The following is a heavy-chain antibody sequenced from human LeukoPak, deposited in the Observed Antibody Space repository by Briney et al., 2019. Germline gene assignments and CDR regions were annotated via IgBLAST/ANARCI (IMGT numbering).Heavy chain of an antibody. V-gene: IGHV1-69*06. Sequence: ASVKVSCKASGGTFSSYAISWVRQAPGQGLEWMGGIIPIFGTANYAQKFQGRVTITADKSTSTAYMELISLRSEDTAVYYCARVHHYFDIAFDYWGQGTLVTVSS. CDR2: IIPIFGTA. J-gene: IGHJ4*02. CDR1: GGTFSSYA. CDR3: ARVHHYFDIAFDY. D-gene: IGHD3-22*01.